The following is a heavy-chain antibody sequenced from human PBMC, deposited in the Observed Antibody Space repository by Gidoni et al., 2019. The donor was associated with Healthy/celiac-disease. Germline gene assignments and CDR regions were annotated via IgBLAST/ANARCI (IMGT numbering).Heavy chain of an antibody. CDR1: GGSFSGYY. Sequence: QVQLQQWGAGLLKPSETLSLTCAVYGGSFSGYYWGWSRQPPGKGLEWIGEINHSGSTNYNPSLKSRVTISVDTSKNQFSLKLSSVTAADTAVYYCASNADYYDFQGVDVWGKGTTVTVSS. D-gene: IGHD3-3*01. J-gene: IGHJ6*04. CDR3: ASNADYYDFQGVDV. V-gene: IGHV4-34*01. CDR2: INHSGST.